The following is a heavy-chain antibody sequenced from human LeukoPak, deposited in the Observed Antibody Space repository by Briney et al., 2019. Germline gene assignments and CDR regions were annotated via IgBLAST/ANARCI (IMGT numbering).Heavy chain of an antibody. CDR3: ASITYSPTRDYDSVFWSGYRTEYFQH. Sequence: SETLSLTCTVSGGSIRSSSYYWSWIRQPAGKGLEWIGRISTGGSTNYNPSLKSRVTISVDTSKNQFSLKLSSVTAADTAVYYCASITYSPTRDYDSVFWSGYRTEYFQHWGQGTLVTVSS. CDR2: ISTGGST. J-gene: IGHJ1*01. V-gene: IGHV4-61*02. D-gene: IGHD3-3*01. CDR1: GGSIRSSSYY.